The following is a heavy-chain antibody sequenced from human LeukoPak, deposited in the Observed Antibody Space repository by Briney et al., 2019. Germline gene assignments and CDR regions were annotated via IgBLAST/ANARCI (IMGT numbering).Heavy chain of an antibody. Sequence: GGSLRLSCAASGFTFSSYWMSWVRQAPGKGLEWVANIKQDGSEKYYVDSVKGRFTISRDNAKNSLYLQMNSLRAEDTAVYYCAKSFGPVIAAAGTGADWGQGTLVTVSS. CDR2: IKQDGSEK. CDR3: AKSFGPVIAAAGTGAD. J-gene: IGHJ4*02. CDR1: GFTFSSYW. V-gene: IGHV3-7*03. D-gene: IGHD6-13*01.